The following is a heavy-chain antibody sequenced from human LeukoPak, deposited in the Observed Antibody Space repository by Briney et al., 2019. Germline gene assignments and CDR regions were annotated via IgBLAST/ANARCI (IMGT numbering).Heavy chain of an antibody. CDR3: ARDCTNGVCFPGTRGWFDP. Sequence: SETLSLTCTVSGGSISSGDYYWSWIRQPAGKGLEWIGRIYTSGSTNYNPSLKSRVTMSVDTSKNQFSLKLSSVTAADTAVYYCARDCTNGVCFPGTRGWFDPWGQGTLVTVSS. CDR2: IYTSGST. V-gene: IGHV4-61*02. J-gene: IGHJ5*02. CDR1: GGSISSGDYY. D-gene: IGHD2-8*01.